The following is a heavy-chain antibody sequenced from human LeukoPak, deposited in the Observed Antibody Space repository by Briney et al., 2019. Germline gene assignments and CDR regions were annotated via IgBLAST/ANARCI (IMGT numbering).Heavy chain of an antibody. Sequence: GGSLRLSCAASGFTFSSYWMHWVRQAPGKGLESVSAMSSNGGSTYYANSVKGRFTISRDNSKNTLYLQMDSLRAGDMAVYYCAREGSPGTYDYWGQGTLVTVSS. V-gene: IGHV3-64*01. CDR1: GFTFSSYW. CDR3: AREGSPGTYDY. CDR2: MSSNGGST. J-gene: IGHJ4*02. D-gene: IGHD6-13*01.